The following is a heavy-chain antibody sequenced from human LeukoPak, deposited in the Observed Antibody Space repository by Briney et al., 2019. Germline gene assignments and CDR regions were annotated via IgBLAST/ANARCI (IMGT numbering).Heavy chain of an antibody. CDR3: AHKRAVAGLGVVFDC. CDR2: IYSGGST. CDR1: GFNVNSNY. J-gene: IGHJ4*02. Sequence: GGSLRLSCAASGFNVNSNYMSWVRQAPGEGLEWVSVIYSGGSTYYADSVKGRFTISRDIFKNTLYLQMNSLRAEDTAMYYCAHKRAVAGLGVVFDCWGQGTLVTVSS. D-gene: IGHD6-19*01. V-gene: IGHV3-53*01.